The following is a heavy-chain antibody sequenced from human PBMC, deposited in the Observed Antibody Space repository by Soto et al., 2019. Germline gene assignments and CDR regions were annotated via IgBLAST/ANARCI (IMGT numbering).Heavy chain of an antibody. CDR1: GFTFSLYG. V-gene: IGHV3-30*03. CDR3: AIGSHAAAVLDH. J-gene: IGHJ1*01. D-gene: IGHD6-25*01. CDR2: ISFDAKNI. Sequence: QVQLVESGGGVVQPGRSLKLSCTTSGFTFSLYGMHWVHQAPGKGLEWLAVISFDAKNIYYADSVKGRFTISRDNSKTTLFLPPSYLRADDRAVAFCAIGSHAAAVLDHLGQGAGVTVAS.